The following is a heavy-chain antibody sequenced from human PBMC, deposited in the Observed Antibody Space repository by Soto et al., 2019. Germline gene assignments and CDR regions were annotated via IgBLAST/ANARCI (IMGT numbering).Heavy chain of an antibody. D-gene: IGHD5-18*01. J-gene: IGHJ4*02. CDR3: ASGYRYGYFDY. CDR1: GGTFSSYT. CDR2: IIPILGIA. V-gene: IGHV1-69*02. Sequence: SVKVSCKASGGTFSSYTMSWVRQAPGQGLEWMGRIIPILGIANYAQKFQGRVTITADKSTSTAYMELSSLRSEDTAVYYCASGYRYGYFDYWGQGTLVTVSS.